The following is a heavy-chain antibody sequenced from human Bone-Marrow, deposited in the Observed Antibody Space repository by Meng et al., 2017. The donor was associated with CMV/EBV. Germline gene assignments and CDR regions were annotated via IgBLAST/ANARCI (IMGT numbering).Heavy chain of an antibody. CDR1: GYTFTSYA. CDR3: ARKGYYYDSSGYSFDY. Sequence: SGYTFTSYAMHWVRQAHGQRLEWMGWINAGNGNTKYSQKFQGRVTITRDTSASTAYMELSSLRSEDTAVYYCARKGYYYDSSGYSFDYWGQGTLVTVSS. V-gene: IGHV1-3*01. J-gene: IGHJ4*02. CDR2: INAGNGNT. D-gene: IGHD3-22*01.